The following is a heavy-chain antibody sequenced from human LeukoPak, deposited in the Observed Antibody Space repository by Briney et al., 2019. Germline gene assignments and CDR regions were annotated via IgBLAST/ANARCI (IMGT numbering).Heavy chain of an antibody. Sequence: GGSLRLSCVGSGFTFSNHWMSWVGQAPGKGLEWVASIKGGESDKKFVDSVKGRFTISRDNPQNSLYLQINSLRAEDTAVYYCARGDEESVYTHSDYWGQGTLVTVSS. CDR1: GFTFSNHW. D-gene: IGHD3-16*01. V-gene: IGHV3-7*01. J-gene: IGHJ4*02. CDR3: ARGDEESVYTHSDY. CDR2: IKGGESDK.